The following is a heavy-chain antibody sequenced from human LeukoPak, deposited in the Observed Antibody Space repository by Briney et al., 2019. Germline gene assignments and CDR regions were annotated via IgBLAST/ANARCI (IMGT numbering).Heavy chain of an antibody. J-gene: IGHJ4*02. V-gene: IGHV4-39*01. CDR3: ARHAYYDFWSGYFHASTYFDY. Sequence: SETLSLTCTVSGGSISSSSYYWGWIRQPPGKGLEWIGSIYYSGSTYYNPSLKSRVTISVDTSKNQFSLKLSSVTAADTAAYYCARHAYYDFWSGYFHASTYFDYWGQGTLVTVSS. CDR2: IYYSGST. D-gene: IGHD3-3*01. CDR1: GGSISSSSYY.